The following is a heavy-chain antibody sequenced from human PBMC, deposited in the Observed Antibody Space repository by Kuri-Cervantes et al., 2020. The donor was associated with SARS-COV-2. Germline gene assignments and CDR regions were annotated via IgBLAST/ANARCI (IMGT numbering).Heavy chain of an antibody. V-gene: IGHV4-34*08. CDR2: INHSGST. J-gene: IGHJ3*02. Sequence: ESLKISCAASGFTFSSYEMNWVRQAPGKGLEWIGEINHSGSTNYNPSLKSRVTVSVDTSKNQFSLKLSSVTAADTAVYYCAILWSDAFDIWGQGTMVTVSS. D-gene: IGHD3-10*01. CDR3: AILWSDAFDI. CDR1: GFTFSSYE.